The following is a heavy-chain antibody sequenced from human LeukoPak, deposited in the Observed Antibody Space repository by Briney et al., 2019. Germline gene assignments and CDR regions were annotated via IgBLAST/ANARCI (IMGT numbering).Heavy chain of an antibody. D-gene: IGHD6-19*01. CDR3: ARTGHSSGWSAYFDY. CDR2: ISYDGSNK. Sequence: PGRSLRLSCAASGFTFSSYAMHWVRQAPGKGLEWVAVISYDGSNKYYADSVKGRFTISRDNAKNSLYLQMNSLRAEDTAVYYCARTGHSSGWSAYFDYWGQGTLATVSS. V-gene: IGHV3-30*04. J-gene: IGHJ4*02. CDR1: GFTFSSYA.